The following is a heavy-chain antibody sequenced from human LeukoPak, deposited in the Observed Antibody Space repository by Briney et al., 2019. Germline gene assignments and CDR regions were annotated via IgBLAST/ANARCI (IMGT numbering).Heavy chain of an antibody. Sequence: GGSLRLSCAASGFTFGSCWMNWVRQTPGKGLEWVANINQDGSQKFYVDSVKGRFTISRDNSRNTLYLQMNSLRPEDTAVYYCAKNSGNYYYFHCWGQGTLVTVSS. CDR2: INQDGSQK. D-gene: IGHD1-26*01. V-gene: IGHV3-7*03. J-gene: IGHJ4*02. CDR3: AKNSGNYYYFHC. CDR1: GFTFGSCW.